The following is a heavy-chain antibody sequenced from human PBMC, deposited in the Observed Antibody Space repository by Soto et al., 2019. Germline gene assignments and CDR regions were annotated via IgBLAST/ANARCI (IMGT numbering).Heavy chain of an antibody. CDR2: IWYDGSNK. V-gene: IGHV3-33*01. J-gene: IGHJ5*02. CDR3: ARDLRYCSSTSCHNWFDP. CDR1: GFTVSSYG. D-gene: IGHD2-2*01. Sequence: GGSLRLSCAASGFTVSSYGMHWVRQAPGKGLEWVAVIWYDGSNKYYADSVKGRFTISRDNSKNTLYLQMNSLRAEDTAVYYCARDLRYCSSTSCHNWFDPWGQGTLVTVSS.